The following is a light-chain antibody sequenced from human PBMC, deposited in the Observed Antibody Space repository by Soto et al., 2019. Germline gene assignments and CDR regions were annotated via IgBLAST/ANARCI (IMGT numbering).Light chain of an antibody. Sequence: QSALTQPRSVSGSPGQSVTISCTGTSSVIGGYNFVSWYQQHPGKAPKVMLYDVSKRPSGVPDRFSGSKSGNTASLTISGLQADDEADYYCCSYAGSYTLVFGGGTKLTVL. V-gene: IGLV2-11*01. CDR1: SSVIGGYNF. J-gene: IGLJ2*01. CDR3: CSYAGSYTLV. CDR2: DVS.